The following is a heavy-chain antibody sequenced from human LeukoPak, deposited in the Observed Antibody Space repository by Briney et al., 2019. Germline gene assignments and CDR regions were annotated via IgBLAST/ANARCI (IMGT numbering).Heavy chain of an antibody. J-gene: IGHJ3*02. CDR1: GYSFTSYW. D-gene: IGHD2-2*01. Sequence: PGESLKISCKGSGYSFTSYWIGWVRQMPGKGLEWMGIIYPGDSDTRYSPSFQGQVTISADKSISTAYLQWSSLKASDTAMYYCARRTYCSSTSCPLLSAFDIWGQGTMVTVSS. CDR2: IYPGDSDT. V-gene: IGHV5-51*01. CDR3: ARRTYCSSTSCPLLSAFDI.